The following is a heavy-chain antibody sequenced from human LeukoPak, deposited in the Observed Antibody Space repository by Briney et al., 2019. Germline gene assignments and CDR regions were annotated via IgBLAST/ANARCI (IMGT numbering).Heavy chain of an antibody. V-gene: IGHV3-21*01. CDR3: ARDSGYCSSTSCYLHYFDY. CDR2: INSSISYI. CDR1: GFTFSSYS. J-gene: IGHJ4*02. Sequence: GGSLTLSCAASGFTFSSYSWNWVGQAPGQGLEGGSSINSSISYIYDADSVEGRFTSSRDNAKNSLYLQMNSLRAEDTAVYYCARDSGYCSSTSCYLHYFDYWGQGTLVTVSS. D-gene: IGHD2-2*01.